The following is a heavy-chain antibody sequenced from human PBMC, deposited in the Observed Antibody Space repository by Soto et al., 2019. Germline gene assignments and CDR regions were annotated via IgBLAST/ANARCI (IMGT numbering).Heavy chain of an antibody. D-gene: IGHD5-12*01. CDR1: GGTFSSYT. V-gene: IGHV1-69*04. Sequence: SVKVSCKASGGTFSSYTISWVRQAPGQGLEWMGRIIPILGIANYAQKFQGRVTITADKSTSTAYMELSSLRSEDTAVYYCEREPSGYDPRSLIDYWGQGTLVTVSS. CDR2: IIPILGIA. J-gene: IGHJ4*02. CDR3: EREPSGYDPRSLIDY.